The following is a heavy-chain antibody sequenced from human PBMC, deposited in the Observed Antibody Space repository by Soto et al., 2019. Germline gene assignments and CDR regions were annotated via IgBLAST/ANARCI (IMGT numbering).Heavy chain of an antibody. CDR3: AKGPHYYGSGSQYGMDV. CDR2: ISGSGGST. CDR1: GGSVSSHY. D-gene: IGHD3-10*01. V-gene: IGHV3-23*01. J-gene: IGHJ6*02. Sequence: PSETLSLTCTVSGGSVSSHYWSWVRQAPGKGLEWVSAISGSGGSTYYADSVKGRFTISRDNSKNTLYLQMNSLRAEDTAVYYCAKGPHYYGSGSQYGMDVWGQGTTVTVSS.